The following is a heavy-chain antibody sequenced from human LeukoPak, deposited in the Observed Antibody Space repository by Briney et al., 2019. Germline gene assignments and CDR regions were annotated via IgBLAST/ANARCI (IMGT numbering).Heavy chain of an antibody. CDR1: GGTFSSYA. CDR2: IIPIFGTA. Sequence: SVTVSCKASGGTFSSYAISWVRQAPGQGLEWMGGIIPIFGTANYAQKFQGKVTITADESTSTAYMELSSLRSEDTAVYYCASRNYYDSSGYYYYYFDYWGQGILVTVSS. V-gene: IGHV1-69*13. D-gene: IGHD3-22*01. CDR3: ASRNYYDSSGYYYYYFDY. J-gene: IGHJ4*02.